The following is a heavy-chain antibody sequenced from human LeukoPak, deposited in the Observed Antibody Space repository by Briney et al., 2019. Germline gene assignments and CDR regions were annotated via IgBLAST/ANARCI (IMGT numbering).Heavy chain of an antibody. CDR3: AKPDSIVYAFDI. CDR2: ISYDGSNK. Sequence: GGSLRLSCAASGFTFSSYGMHWVRQAPGKGLEWVAVISYDGSNKYYADSVKGRFTISRDNSKNTLYLQMNSLRAEDTAVYYCAKPDSIVYAFDIWGQGTMVTVSS. CDR1: GFTFSSYG. V-gene: IGHV3-30*18. D-gene: IGHD3-22*01. J-gene: IGHJ3*02.